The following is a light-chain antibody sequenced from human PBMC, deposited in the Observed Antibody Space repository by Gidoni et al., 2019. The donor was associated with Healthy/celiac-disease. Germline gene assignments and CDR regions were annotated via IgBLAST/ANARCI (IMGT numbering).Light chain of an antibody. CDR2: AAS. CDR3: QQSYSTPYT. CDR1: QSISSY. Sequence: DIQMTPSPSSLSASVGDRSTITCRASQSISSYLNWYQQKPGKAPKLLIYAASSWHSGVPSRFSGSGSCTDFTLTISSLQPEDVATYYCQQSYSTPYTFGQGTKLEIK. V-gene: IGKV1-39*01. J-gene: IGKJ2*01.